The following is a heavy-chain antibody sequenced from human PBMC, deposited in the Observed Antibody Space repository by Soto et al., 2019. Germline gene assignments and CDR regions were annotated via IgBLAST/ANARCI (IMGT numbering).Heavy chain of an antibody. V-gene: IGHV4-34*01. CDR1: GGSFSGYY. CDR2: INHSGST. Sequence: QVQLQQWGAGLLKPSETLSLTCAVYGGSFSGYYWSWIRQPPGKGLEWIGEINHSGSTNYNPSLKHRVTISVDTSKNQFSLKLSSVTAADTAVYYCARGLYYDSSGYRGYYYGMDVWGQGTTVTVSS. CDR3: ARGLYYDSSGYRGYYYGMDV. J-gene: IGHJ6*02. D-gene: IGHD3-22*01.